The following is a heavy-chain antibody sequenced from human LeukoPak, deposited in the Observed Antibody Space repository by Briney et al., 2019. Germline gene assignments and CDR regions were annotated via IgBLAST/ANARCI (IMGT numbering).Heavy chain of an antibody. D-gene: IGHD3-16*02. Sequence: SETLSLTCTVSGGSISSGDYYWSWIRQPPGKGLEWIGSIYYSGSTYYNPSLKSRVTISVDTSKNQFSLKLSSVTAADTAVYYCARHEGNYVWGSYRPYFDYWGQGTLVTVSS. CDR2: IYYSGST. CDR1: GGSISSGDYY. J-gene: IGHJ4*02. V-gene: IGHV4-39*01. CDR3: ARHEGNYVWGSYRPYFDY.